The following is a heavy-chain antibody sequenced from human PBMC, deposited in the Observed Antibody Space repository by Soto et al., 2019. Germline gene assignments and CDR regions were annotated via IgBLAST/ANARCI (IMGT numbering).Heavy chain of an antibody. V-gene: IGHV5-10-1*03. J-gene: IGHJ6*02. CDR1: GYNFGTYC. CDR3: AGHLHSGWLCGLVF. D-gene: IGHD6-19*01. Sequence: EVQLVQSGVEVKKPGESLRISCKVSGYNFGTYCISWVRQMPGKGLEWMGRIAPIYSYTYYSPSFQGHATISADTSISTAFLQWSSLKASGISVYYCAGHLHSGWLCGLVFLRQATTVTVSS. CDR2: IAPIYSYT.